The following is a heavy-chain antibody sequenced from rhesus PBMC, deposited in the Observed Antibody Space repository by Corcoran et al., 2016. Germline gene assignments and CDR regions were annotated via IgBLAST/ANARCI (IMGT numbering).Heavy chain of an antibody. J-gene: IGHJ4*01. CDR3: ASPLRYRFDY. CDR2: IYGSGSST. CDR1: GGSISSSY. Sequence: QLQLQESGPGLVKPSETLSVTCAVSGGSISSSYWSWIRQAPGKGLEWIGYIYGSGSSTNYNPSLKSRVTLSVDTSKNQLSLKLSSVTAADTVVYYCASPLRYRFDYWGQGVLVTVSS. V-gene: IGHV4-169*02. D-gene: IGHD4-29*01.